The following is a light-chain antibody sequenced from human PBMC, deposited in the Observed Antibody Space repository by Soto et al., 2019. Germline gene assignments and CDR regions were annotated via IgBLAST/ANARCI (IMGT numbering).Light chain of an antibody. Sequence: QSALTQPPSASGSPGQSVTISCTGTSSDVGGYNFVSWYQQHPGNAPKFIIYDVSKRPSGVPDRFSGSKSGNTASLTVSGLQAEDEADYYCSAYAGSSTVVFGGGTKLTVL. CDR2: DVS. V-gene: IGLV2-8*01. CDR1: SSDVGGYNF. J-gene: IGLJ2*01. CDR3: SAYAGSSTVV.